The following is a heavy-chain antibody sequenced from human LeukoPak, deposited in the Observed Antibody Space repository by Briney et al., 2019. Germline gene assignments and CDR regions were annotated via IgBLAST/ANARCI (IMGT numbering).Heavy chain of an antibody. V-gene: IGHV4-4*07. J-gene: IGHJ4*02. CDR3: ARVRGPTTPFDY. D-gene: IGHD1-1*01. Sequence: SETLSLTCTVSGGSISSSYWTWIRQPAGKGLEWIGRIYSSGSTNYNPSLKSRLTMSVDTSRNQFSLKLNSVTAADTAVYYCARVRGPTTPFDYWGQGTLVTVSS. CDR1: GGSISSSY. CDR2: IYSSGST.